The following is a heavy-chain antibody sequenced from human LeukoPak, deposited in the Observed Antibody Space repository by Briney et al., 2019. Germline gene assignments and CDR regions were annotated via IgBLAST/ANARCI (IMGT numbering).Heavy chain of an antibody. CDR3: ARGEGYGDSLSGNWFDP. J-gene: IGHJ5*02. V-gene: IGHV4-39*07. CDR2: IYYSGST. D-gene: IGHD4-17*01. CDR1: GGSISSSSYY. Sequence: NPSETLSLTCTVSGGSISSSSYYWGWIRQPPGKGLEWIGSIYYSGSTYYNPSLKSRVTISVDTSKNQFSLKLSSVTAADTAVYYCARGEGYGDSLSGNWFDPWGQGTLVTVSS.